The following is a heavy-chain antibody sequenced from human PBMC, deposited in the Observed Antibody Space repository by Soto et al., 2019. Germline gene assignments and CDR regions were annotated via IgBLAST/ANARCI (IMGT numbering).Heavy chain of an antibody. CDR1: GGSISSGGYY. CDR2: IYSSGST. V-gene: IGHV4-31*03. D-gene: IGHD4-4*01. CDR3: ARDLTTFYGMDV. J-gene: IGHJ6*02. Sequence: QVQLQESGPGLVKPSQTLSLTCTVSGGSISSGGYYWSWIRQHPGKGLEWIGYIYSSGSTSYNPSLKSRVTISVDTSKNQSSLKLSSVTAADTAVYYCARDLTTFYGMDVWCQGTTVTVSS.